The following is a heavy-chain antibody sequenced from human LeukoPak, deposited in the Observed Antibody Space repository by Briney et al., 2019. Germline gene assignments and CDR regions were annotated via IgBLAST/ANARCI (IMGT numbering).Heavy chain of an antibody. D-gene: IGHD6-6*01. CDR2: INHSGST. V-gene: IGHV4-34*01. Sequence: HSETLSLTCAVYGGSFSGYYWSWIRQPPGKGLEWIGEINHSGSTNYNPSLKSRVTISVDTSKNQFSLKLSSVTAADTAVYYCARRDIAARLNWFDPWGQGTLVIVSS. J-gene: IGHJ5*02. CDR3: ARRDIAARLNWFDP. CDR1: GGSFSGYY.